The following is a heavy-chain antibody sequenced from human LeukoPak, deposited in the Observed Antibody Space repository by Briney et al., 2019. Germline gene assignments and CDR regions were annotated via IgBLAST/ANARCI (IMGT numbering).Heavy chain of an antibody. CDR1: GYTFTSYD. CDR3: ARRHPRYSSRSVGFDP. Sequence: GASVKVSCKASGYTFTSYDINWVRQATGQGLEWMGWMNPNSGNTGYAQKFQGRVTITRNTSISTAYMELSSLRSEDTAVYYCARRHPRYSSRSVGFDPWGQGTLVTVSS. V-gene: IGHV1-8*03. D-gene: IGHD6-13*01. J-gene: IGHJ5*02. CDR2: MNPNSGNT.